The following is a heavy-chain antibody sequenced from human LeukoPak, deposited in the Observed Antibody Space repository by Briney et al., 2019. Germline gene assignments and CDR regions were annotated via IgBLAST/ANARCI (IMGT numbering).Heavy chain of an antibody. J-gene: IGHJ5*02. D-gene: IGHD4-11*01. CDR3: ARDLYGYSNPLRFGWFDP. CDR2: ISAYNGNT. Sequence: GASVTVSYKASGYTFTIYGISWVRQAPGQGLEWMGWISAYNGNTNYAQKLQGRVTMTTDTSTSTAYMELRSLRSDDTAVYYCARDLYGYSNPLRFGWFDPWGQGTLVTVSS. V-gene: IGHV1-18*01. CDR1: GYTFTIYG.